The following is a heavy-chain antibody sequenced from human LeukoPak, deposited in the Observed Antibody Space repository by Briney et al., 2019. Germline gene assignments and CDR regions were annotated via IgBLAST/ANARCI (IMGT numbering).Heavy chain of an antibody. CDR1: GGSFSDYY. D-gene: IGHD6-19*01. J-gene: IGHJ4*02. V-gene: IGHV4-34*01. CDR2: IRHSGST. CDR3: ARSSPKTIIAVAGGIFDY. Sequence: SETLSLTCAVYGGSFSDYYWSWIRQPPGKGLEWIGEIRHSGSTNYNPSLKSRVTISVDTSKNQFSLKLRSVTAADTAVYYCARSSPKTIIAVAGGIFDYWGQGTLVTVSS.